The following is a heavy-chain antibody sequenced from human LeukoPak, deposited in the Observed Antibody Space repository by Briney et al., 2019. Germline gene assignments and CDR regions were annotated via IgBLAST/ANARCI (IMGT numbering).Heavy chain of an antibody. V-gene: IGHV3-30-3*01. CDR2: ISYDGNTK. CDR1: GFTFTSYS. D-gene: IGHD5/OR15-5a*01. CDR3: ARETQTLRLGIDH. J-gene: IGHJ4*02. Sequence: GRSLRLSCAASGFTFTSYSMHWVRRAPGKGLEWVAVISYDGNTKFHADSAKGRFTISRDNFKDALYLQLNNLETEDTAVYYCARETQTLRLGIDHWGQGVLVTVSS.